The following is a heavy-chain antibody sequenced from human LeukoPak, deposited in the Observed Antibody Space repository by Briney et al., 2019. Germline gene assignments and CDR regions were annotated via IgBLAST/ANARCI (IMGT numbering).Heavy chain of an antibody. CDR1: GVSISSYY. CDR3: ARLYYYDSSWFDP. CDR2: IYTSGST. D-gene: IGHD3-22*01. V-gene: IGHV4-4*09. Sequence: SETLSLTCTVSGVSISSYYWSWLRQPPGKGLEWVGYIYTSGSTNYNPSLKSRVTISVDTSKNQFSLKLSSVTAADTAVYYCARLYYYDSSWFDPWGQGTLVTVSS. J-gene: IGHJ5*02.